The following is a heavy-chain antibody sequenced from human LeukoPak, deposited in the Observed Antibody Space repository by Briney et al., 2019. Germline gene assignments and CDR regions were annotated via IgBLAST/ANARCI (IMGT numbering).Heavy chain of an antibody. CDR2: IYTNGST. CDR1: GGSISGNY. CDR3: AKEGSSGWAAPTDPLYP. Sequence: SETLSLTCTVSGGSISGNYWSWSRMTAPTGQEWNGRIYTNGSTNTNPSLKSRVTLSIDTSTNQCSLKLSSVSAADAALVYCAKEGSSGWAAPTDPLYPWGEGALATVSS. D-gene: IGHD6-25*01. J-gene: IGHJ5*02. V-gene: IGHV4-4*07.